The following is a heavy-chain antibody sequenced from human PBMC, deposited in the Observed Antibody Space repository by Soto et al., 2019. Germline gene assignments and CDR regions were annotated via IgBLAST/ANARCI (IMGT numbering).Heavy chain of an antibody. V-gene: IGHV1-18*01. D-gene: IGHD5-18*01. J-gene: IGHJ6*03. CDR2: ISAYNGNT. Sequence: ASVQFSCKASGYTFTSYDINWVRQATGQGLEWMGWISAYNGNTNYAQKLQGRVTMTTDTSTSTAYMELRSLRSDDTAVYYCASVDTAMVTGGYYYYYMDVWGKGTTVTVSS. CDR1: GYTFTSYD. CDR3: ASVDTAMVTGGYYYYYMDV.